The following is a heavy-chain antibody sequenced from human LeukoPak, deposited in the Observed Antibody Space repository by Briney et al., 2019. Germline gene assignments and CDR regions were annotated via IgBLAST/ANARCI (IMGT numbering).Heavy chain of an antibody. Sequence: GGSLRLSCAASGFTFDDYAMHWVRQAPGKGLEWVSGISWNSGSIGYADSVKGRFTISRDNAKNSLYLQMNSLRAEDTALYYCAKDACSGGSCYYFDYWGQGTLVAVSS. CDR3: AKDACSGGSCYYFDY. CDR2: ISWNSGSI. CDR1: GFTFDDYA. D-gene: IGHD2-15*01. J-gene: IGHJ4*02. V-gene: IGHV3-9*01.